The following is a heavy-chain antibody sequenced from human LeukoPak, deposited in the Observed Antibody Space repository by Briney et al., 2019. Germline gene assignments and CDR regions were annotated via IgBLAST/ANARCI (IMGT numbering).Heavy chain of an antibody. CDR3: ARHYRPRGSPNYYDSSGSTPLDY. CDR2: IYPGDSDT. CDR1: GYNFTSYW. D-gene: IGHD3-22*01. V-gene: IGHV5-51*01. Sequence: GESLKISCKGSGYNFTSYWIGWVRQMPGKGLEWMGIIYPGDSDTRYSPSFQGQVTISADKSISTAYLQWSSLKASDTAMYYCARHYRPRGSPNYYDSSGSTPLDYWGQGTLVTVSS. J-gene: IGHJ4*02.